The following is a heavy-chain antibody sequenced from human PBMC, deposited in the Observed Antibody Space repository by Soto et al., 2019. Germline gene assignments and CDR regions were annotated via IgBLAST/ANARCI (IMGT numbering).Heavy chain of an antibody. V-gene: IGHV3-23*01. CDR2: ISGSGGST. CDR3: ASRGSGSYYDY. CDR1: GFTFSSYA. D-gene: IGHD1-26*01. Sequence: EVQLLESGGGLVQPGGSLRLSCAASGFTFSSYAMRWVRQAPGKGLEWVSAISGSGGSTYYADSVKGRFTISRDKAKNPLYLQMNRLRAEDTAVYYCASRGSGSYYDYWGQGTLVTVSS. J-gene: IGHJ4*02.